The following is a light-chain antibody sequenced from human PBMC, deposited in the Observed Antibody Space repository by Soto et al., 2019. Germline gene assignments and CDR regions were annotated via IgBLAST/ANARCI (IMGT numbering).Light chain of an antibody. J-gene: IGLJ2*01. V-gene: IGLV2-14*01. Sequence: QSALTQPASVSASPGQSITISCTGSDTDIGPFNYVSWYQQHPGKAPKLIIYEVSYRHSGISHRFSGSKSGNTASLIISGLQAEDEAVYYCSSFTRFNTVLFGGGTKVTVL. CDR3: SSFTRFNTVL. CDR2: EVS. CDR1: DTDIGPFNY.